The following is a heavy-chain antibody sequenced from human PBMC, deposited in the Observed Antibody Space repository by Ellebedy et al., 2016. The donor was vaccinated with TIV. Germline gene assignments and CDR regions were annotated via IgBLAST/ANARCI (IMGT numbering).Heavy chain of an antibody. CDR3: ASDEGSGSSS. J-gene: IGHJ5*02. Sequence: SETLSLTCAVYGGSFSGYYWSWIRQPPGKGLEWIGEIYHSGSTNYNPSLKSRVTISVDKSKNQFSLKLSSVTAADTAVYYCASDEGSGSSSWGQGTLVTVSS. V-gene: IGHV4-34*01. D-gene: IGHD3-22*01. CDR1: GGSFSGYY. CDR2: IYHSGST.